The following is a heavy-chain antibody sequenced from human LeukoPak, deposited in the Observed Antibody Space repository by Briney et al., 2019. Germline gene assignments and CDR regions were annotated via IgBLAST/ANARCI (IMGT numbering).Heavy chain of an antibody. V-gene: IGHV3-48*01. J-gene: IGHJ6*02. CDR3: ARDIGNADYDILTGYSSYYYYGMDV. D-gene: IGHD3-9*01. CDR1: GFTFSSYN. Sequence: PGGSLRLSCAASGFTFSSYNMYWVRQAPGKGLGRGSDISSSGNTIYIAHSVKGRFTISRNNSKNTLYLQMNSLRAEDTAVYYCARDIGNADYDILTGYSSYYYYGMDVWGQGTTVTVSS. CDR2: ISSSGNTI.